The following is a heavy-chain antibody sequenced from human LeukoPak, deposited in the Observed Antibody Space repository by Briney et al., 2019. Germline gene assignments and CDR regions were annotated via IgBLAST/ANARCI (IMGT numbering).Heavy chain of an antibody. J-gene: IGHJ5*02. V-gene: IGHV4-39*07. Sequence: SETLSLTCTVSGGSISSSSYYWGWIRQPPGKGLEWIGSIYYSGSTNYNPSLKSRVTVSVDTSKNQFSLKLSSVTAADTAVYYCARVRRGVAAAGTGWFDPWGQGTLVTVSS. CDR1: GGSISSSSYY. CDR2: IYYSGST. CDR3: ARVRRGVAAAGTGWFDP. D-gene: IGHD6-13*01.